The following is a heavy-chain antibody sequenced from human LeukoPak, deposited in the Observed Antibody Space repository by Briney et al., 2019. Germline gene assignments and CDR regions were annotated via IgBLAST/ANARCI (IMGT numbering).Heavy chain of an antibody. D-gene: IGHD3-3*01. CDR2: IYYSGST. Sequence: SETLSLTCTVSGGSISSYYWSWIRRPPGKGLEWIGYIYYSGSTNYNPSLKSRVTISVDTSKNQFSLKLSSVTAADTAVYYCARVGEGYYDFWSGYYMDPWGQGTLVTVSS. CDR1: GGSISSYY. J-gene: IGHJ5*02. CDR3: ARVGEGYYDFWSGYYMDP. V-gene: IGHV4-59*08.